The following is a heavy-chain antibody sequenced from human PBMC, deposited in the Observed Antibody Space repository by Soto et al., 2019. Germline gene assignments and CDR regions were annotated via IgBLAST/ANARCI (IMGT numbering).Heavy chain of an antibody. V-gene: IGHV4-31*03. CDR1: GGSISSGGYY. CDR2: IYYSGTT. J-gene: IGHJ4*02. CDR3: ARKGDGTLHDY. Sequence: QVQLQESGPGLVKPSQTLSLTCTVSGGSISSGGYYWSWIRQHPGKGLEWIGYIYYSGTTYYNPSLKSRVTISVDTSKNQFSRKLSSVTAADTAVYYCARKGDGTLHDYWGQGTLVTVSS.